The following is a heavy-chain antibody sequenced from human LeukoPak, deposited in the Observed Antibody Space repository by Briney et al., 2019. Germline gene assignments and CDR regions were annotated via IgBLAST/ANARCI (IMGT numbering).Heavy chain of an antibody. CDR2: IIPIFGTA. Sequence: ASVKVSCKASGGTFSSYAISWVRQAPGQGREWMGGIIPIFGTANYAQKFQGRVTITADESTSTAYMELSSLRSEDTAVYYCARDGLPYLTPYYYMDVWGKGTTVTVSS. V-gene: IGHV1-69*13. D-gene: IGHD3-16*01. J-gene: IGHJ6*03. CDR3: ARDGLPYLTPYYYMDV. CDR1: GGTFSSYA.